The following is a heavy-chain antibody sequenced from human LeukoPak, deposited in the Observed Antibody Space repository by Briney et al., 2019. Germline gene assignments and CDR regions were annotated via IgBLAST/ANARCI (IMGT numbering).Heavy chain of an antibody. Sequence: SETLSLTCAVSGGSISSGGYSWSWIRQPPGKGLEWIGYIYYSGSTNYNPSLKSRVTISVDTSKNQFSLKLSSVTAADTAVYYCASSIADSSGQEFDYWGQGTLVTVSS. D-gene: IGHD3-22*01. CDR2: IYYSGST. CDR1: GGSISSGGYS. J-gene: IGHJ4*02. V-gene: IGHV4-61*08. CDR3: ASSIADSSGQEFDY.